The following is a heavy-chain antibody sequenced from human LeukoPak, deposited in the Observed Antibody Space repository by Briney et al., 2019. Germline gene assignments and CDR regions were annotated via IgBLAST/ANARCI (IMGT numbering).Heavy chain of an antibody. CDR1: GFTFSSFE. CDR2: IGGSGATI. Sequence: PGGSLRLSCAASGFTFSSFEMNWVRQAPGKGLEWVSYIGGSGATIYYADSVKGRFTMSRDNVKNSLYLQMNSLRAEDTAIYYCARSKTGPTYYYSYYGMDVWGQGTTVTVSS. D-gene: IGHD1-1*01. J-gene: IGHJ6*02. CDR3: ARSKTGPTYYYSYYGMDV. V-gene: IGHV3-48*03.